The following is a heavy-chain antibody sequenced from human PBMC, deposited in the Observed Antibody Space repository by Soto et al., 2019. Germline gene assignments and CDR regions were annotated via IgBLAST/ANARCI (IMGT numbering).Heavy chain of an antibody. CDR1: GGSISSGGYY. CDR2: INHSGST. Sequence: PSETLSLTCTVSGGSISSGGYYWSWIRQHPGKGLEWIGEINHSGSTNYNPSLKSRVTISVDTSKNQFSLKLSSVTAADTAVYYCARGPRVVPGGYRGVIAKGFDYWGQGTLVTVSS. V-gene: IGHV4-31*03. D-gene: IGHD3-10*01. J-gene: IGHJ4*02. CDR3: ARGPRVVPGGYRGVIAKGFDY.